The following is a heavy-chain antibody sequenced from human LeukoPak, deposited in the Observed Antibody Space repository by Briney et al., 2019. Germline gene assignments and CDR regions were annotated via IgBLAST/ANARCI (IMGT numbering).Heavy chain of an antibody. CDR3: ARGVAYCGGDCYPNPNSGDAFDI. Sequence: ASVKVSCKASGYTFTSYYMHWVRQAPGQGLEWMGIINPSGGITSYAQKFQGRVTMTRDTSTSTVYMELSSLRSEDTAVYYCARGVAYCGGDCYPNPNSGDAFDIWGQGTMVTVSS. V-gene: IGHV1-46*01. D-gene: IGHD2-21*02. J-gene: IGHJ3*02. CDR2: INPSGGIT. CDR1: GYTFTSYY.